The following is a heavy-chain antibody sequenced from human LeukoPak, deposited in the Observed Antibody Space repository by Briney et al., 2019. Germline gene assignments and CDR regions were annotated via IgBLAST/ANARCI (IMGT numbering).Heavy chain of an antibody. CDR1: GFTFSIYS. Sequence: GGSLRLSCAASGFTFSIYSMNWVRQAPGKGLAWVSSISSSSSYIYYADSVKGRFTISRDNAKNSLYLQMNSLRAEDTAVYYCARDRESSSWFDYWGQGTLVTVSS. J-gene: IGHJ4*02. CDR2: ISSSSSYI. V-gene: IGHV3-21*01. CDR3: ARDRESSSWFDY. D-gene: IGHD6-13*01.